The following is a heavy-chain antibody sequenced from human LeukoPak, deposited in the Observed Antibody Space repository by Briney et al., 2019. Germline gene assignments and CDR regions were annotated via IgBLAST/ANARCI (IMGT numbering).Heavy chain of an antibody. CDR2: IFHSGST. CDR1: GYSISSGFY. J-gene: IGHJ3*02. CDR3: ARANYYDSSGYSRGAFDI. Sequence: SETLSLTCSVSGYSISSGFYWGWIRQPPGKGLEWIGSIFHSGSTYYNPSLKSRVTISVGTSKNLLSLKLSSVTAADTAVYYCARANYYDSSGYSRGAFDIWGQGTMVTVSS. D-gene: IGHD3-22*01. V-gene: IGHV4-38-2*02.